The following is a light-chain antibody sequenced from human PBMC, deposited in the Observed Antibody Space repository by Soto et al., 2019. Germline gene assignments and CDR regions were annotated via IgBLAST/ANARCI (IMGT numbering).Light chain of an antibody. Sequence: DIQMTQSPSSLSASVGDRVTIACRASQDISSDLGWYQQKPGKAPKRLIYGASTLQSGAPSRFSGSGSGTEFTLKISSLQHEDFATYYCLQHYRYPLTFGQGTPVEIK. CDR1: QDISSD. CDR3: LQHYRYPLT. CDR2: GAS. J-gene: IGKJ1*01. V-gene: IGKV1-17*01.